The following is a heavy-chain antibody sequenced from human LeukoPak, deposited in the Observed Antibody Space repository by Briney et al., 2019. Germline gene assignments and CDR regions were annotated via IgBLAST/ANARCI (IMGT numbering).Heavy chain of an antibody. J-gene: IGHJ4*02. D-gene: IGHD5-12*01. CDR3: ARGRLFSGYRGNVGHEDFDY. Sequence: SETLSLSRTVSGGSISNSYWNWIRQPPGKGLEWIGYIYYSGTTNYNPSLRSRVTISVDTSKNQFSLRLSSVTAADTAVYYCARGRLFSGYRGNVGHEDFDYWGQGSLVTVSS. V-gene: IGHV4-59*12. CDR2: IYYSGTT. CDR1: GGSISNSY.